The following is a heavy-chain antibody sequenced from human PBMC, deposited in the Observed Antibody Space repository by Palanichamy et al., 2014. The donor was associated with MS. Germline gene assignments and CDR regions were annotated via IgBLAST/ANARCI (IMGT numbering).Heavy chain of an antibody. D-gene: IGHD2-21*01. J-gene: IGHJ4*02. V-gene: IGHV1-3*01. CDR2: INAGNGNT. CDR1: GYTFTSYV. Sequence: QVHLVQSGAEVKEPGASVKVSCKTSGYTFTSYVMHWVRQAPGQRLEWMGWINAGNGNTKYSQNFQGRVTFIRDTSASTAYMELSSLRSEDTAVYYCARDSCRGGGCCTPNFDYWGQGTLVTVSS. CDR3: ARDSCRGGGCCTPNFDY.